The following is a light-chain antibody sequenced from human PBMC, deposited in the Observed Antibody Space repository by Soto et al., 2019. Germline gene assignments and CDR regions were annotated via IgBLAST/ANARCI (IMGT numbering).Light chain of an antibody. Sequence: EIVLTQSPGTLSLSPGERATLSCRASQTVTSSYLAWYQQKPGQAPRLLMYAASSRATGIPGRFSGSGTGTDFTLTISRLEREDFAVYFCQQYATSPYTFGQGTKLEIK. J-gene: IGKJ2*01. CDR3: QQYATSPYT. CDR1: QTVTSSY. V-gene: IGKV3-20*01. CDR2: AAS.